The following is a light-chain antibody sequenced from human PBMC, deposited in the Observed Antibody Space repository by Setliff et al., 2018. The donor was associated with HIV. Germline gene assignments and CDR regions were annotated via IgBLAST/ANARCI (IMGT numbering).Light chain of an antibody. CDR1: SSDVGGYSY. CDR2: EVK. J-gene: IGLJ1*01. V-gene: IGLV2-14*01. Sequence: QSALAQPASVSGSPGQSITISCTGTSSDVGGYSYVSWYQQHPGRAPKLIIYEVKNRPSGVSSRFSGSKSGNTASLTISGLQAEDEADYYCCSYAGSYTYVFGTGTKVTVL. CDR3: CSYAGSYTYV.